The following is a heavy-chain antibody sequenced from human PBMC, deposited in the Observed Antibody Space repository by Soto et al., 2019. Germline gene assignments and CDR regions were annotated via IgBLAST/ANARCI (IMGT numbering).Heavy chain of an antibody. V-gene: IGHV3-30*18. J-gene: IGHJ4*02. D-gene: IGHD4-17*01. CDR2: ISYDGSNK. CDR1: GFTFSSYG. Sequence: QVQLVESGGGVVQPGRSLRLSCAASGFTFSSYGMHWVRQAPGKGLEWVAVISYDGSNKYYADSVKGRFTISRDNSKNTLYLQMNSLRAEDTAVYYCAKGTTTVTSDLDYWGQGTLVTVSS. CDR3: AKGTTTVTSDLDY.